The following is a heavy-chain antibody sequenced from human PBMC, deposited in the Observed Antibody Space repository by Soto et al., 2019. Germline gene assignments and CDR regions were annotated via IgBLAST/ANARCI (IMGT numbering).Heavy chain of an antibody. Sequence: EVQLVESGGDSAQPGGSLRLSCAASGFTFSDYWMYWVRQAPGKGPVWVSRIPGDGADTQYADAVKGRITISRENSGNTLFLQMTALRAEATGVYCAVRGSNGWSALDYWGQGTLVTVTS. J-gene: IGHJ4*02. V-gene: IGHV3-74*01. D-gene: IGHD6-19*01. CDR1: GFTFSDYW. CDR2: IPGDGADT. CDR3: VRGSNGWSALDY.